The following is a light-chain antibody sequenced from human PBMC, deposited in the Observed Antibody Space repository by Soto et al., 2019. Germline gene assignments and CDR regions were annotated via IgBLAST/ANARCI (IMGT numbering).Light chain of an antibody. V-gene: IGKV3-20*01. CDR1: QSVSSSY. J-gene: IGKJ2*01. Sequence: EIVLTQSPGTLSLSPGERATLSCRASQSVSSSYLAWYQQKPGQAPRPLIYGASSRATGIPNRFSGSGAGTDFTLTISRLEPEDFAVYYCQQYGSSHPMYTFGQGTKLEIK. CDR2: GAS. CDR3: QQYGSSHPMYT.